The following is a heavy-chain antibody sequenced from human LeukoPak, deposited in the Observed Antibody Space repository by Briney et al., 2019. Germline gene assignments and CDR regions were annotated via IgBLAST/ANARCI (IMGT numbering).Heavy chain of an antibody. D-gene: IGHD5-18*01. CDR3: ADLGYSYGYEDY. CDR2: ISYDGSNK. J-gene: IGHJ4*02. Sequence: TGGSLRLSCAASGFTFSSYAMHWVRQAPGKGLEWVAVISYDGSNKYYADSVKGRFTISRDNSKNTLYLQMNSLRAEDTAVYYCADLGYSYGYEDYWGQGTLVTVSS. V-gene: IGHV3-30-3*01. CDR1: GFTFSSYA.